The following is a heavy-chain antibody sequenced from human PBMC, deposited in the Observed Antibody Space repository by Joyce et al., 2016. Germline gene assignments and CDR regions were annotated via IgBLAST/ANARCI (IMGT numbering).Heavy chain of an antibody. J-gene: IGHJ4*02. CDR2: ISGSGGRT. D-gene: IGHD6-19*01. V-gene: IGHV3-23*01. Sequence: EVQLLVSGGGLVQPGGSLRLVCSASGFTFSSYAMSWVRQAPGKGLEWVSGISGSGGRTYYADSVKGRFTIYRDNSKNTLYLQMNSLRAEDTAVYYCAKDLKFIVVAGTFDYWGQGTLVTVSS. CDR1: GFTFSSYA. CDR3: AKDLKFIVVAGTFDY.